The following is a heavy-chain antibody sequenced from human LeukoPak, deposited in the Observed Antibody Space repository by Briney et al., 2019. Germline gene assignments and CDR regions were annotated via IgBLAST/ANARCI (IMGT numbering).Heavy chain of an antibody. V-gene: IGHV3-30*18. Sequence: HPGGSLRLSCAVSGFTFSAYGMHWVRQAPGKGLEWVAIISYDGINKYYPDSVKGRFTISRDNSKNTLYLQMNSLRAEDMAVYYCAKDTRDDHHSDYWGQGTLVTVFS. CDR3: AKDTRDDHHSDY. D-gene: IGHD1-14*01. CDR2: ISYDGINK. CDR1: GFTFSAYG. J-gene: IGHJ4*02.